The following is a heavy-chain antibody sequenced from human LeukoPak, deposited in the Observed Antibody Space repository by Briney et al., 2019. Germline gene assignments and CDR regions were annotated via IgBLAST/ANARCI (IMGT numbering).Heavy chain of an antibody. D-gene: IGHD1-20*01. J-gene: IGHJ4*02. CDR1: GSTLSESY. Sequence: ASVKVSCKVSGSTLSESYIHWLRQAPGKGLEWMGGYDPEEGGMIYAQKFLDRVTMTEDTSTTTAYMEVSRLRSEDTAVYYCAGDRGITITKDFDYWGQGTLVTVSS. CDR3: AGDRGITITKDFDY. V-gene: IGHV1-24*01. CDR2: YDPEEGGM.